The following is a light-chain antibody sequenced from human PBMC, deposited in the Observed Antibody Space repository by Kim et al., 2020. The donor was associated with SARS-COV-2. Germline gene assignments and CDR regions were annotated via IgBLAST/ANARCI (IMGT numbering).Light chain of an antibody. J-gene: IGLJ2*01. CDR3: NSRDSSGNHLV. Sequence: SSELTQDPAVSVALGQTVRITCQGDSLRSYYASWYQQKPGQAPVLVIYGINNRPSGIPDRFSGSSSGNTASLTITGAKAEDEADYYCNSRDSSGNHLVFG. CDR1: SLRSYY. V-gene: IGLV3-19*01. CDR2: GIN.